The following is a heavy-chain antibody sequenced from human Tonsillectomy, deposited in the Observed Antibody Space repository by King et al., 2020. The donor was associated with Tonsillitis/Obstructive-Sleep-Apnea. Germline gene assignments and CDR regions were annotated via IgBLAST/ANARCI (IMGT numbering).Heavy chain of an antibody. CDR2: LSSSSGYI. Sequence: VQLVESGGGLVKPGGSLRLSCAASGFIFSSYTMNWVRQAPGKGLEWVSSLSSSSGYIYYADSVKGRFTISRDNARNSLYLQMNSLRAEDTAVYYCTRDRGILIGYYPFDCWGQGTLVTVSS. CDR1: GFIFSSYT. CDR3: TRDRGILIGYYPFDC. J-gene: IGHJ4*02. D-gene: IGHD3-9*01. V-gene: IGHV3-21*01.